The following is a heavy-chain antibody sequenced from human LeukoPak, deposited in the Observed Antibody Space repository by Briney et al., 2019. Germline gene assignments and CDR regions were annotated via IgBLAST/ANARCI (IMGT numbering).Heavy chain of an antibody. V-gene: IGHV3-11*04. D-gene: IGHD2-15*01. CDR1: GFTFSDYY. CDR3: ARERRTISSWYDY. CDR2: ISSSGSTI. J-gene: IGHJ4*01. Sequence: PGGSLRLSCAASGFTFSDYYMSWIRQAPGKGLEWVSYISSSGSTIYYADSVKGRFTISRDNAKNSLYLQMNSLRAEDTAVYYCARERRTISSWYDYWGHGTLVTVSS.